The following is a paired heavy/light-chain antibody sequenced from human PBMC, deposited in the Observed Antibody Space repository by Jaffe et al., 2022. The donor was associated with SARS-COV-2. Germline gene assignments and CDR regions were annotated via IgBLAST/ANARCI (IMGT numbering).Light chain of an antibody. CDR2: SNN. CDR3: AAWDDGLNGL. CDR1: SSNIGSNT. Sequence: QSVLTQPPSASGTPGQRVTISCSGSSSNIGSNTVNWYQQLPGTAPKLLIYSNNQRPSGVPDRFSGSKSGTSASLAISGLQSEDEADYYCAAWDDGLNGLFGGGTKLTVL. V-gene: IGLV1-44*01. J-gene: IGLJ2*01.
Heavy chain of an antibody. J-gene: IGHJ4*02. CDR1: GFTFDDTT. CDR2: ISWDGGST. D-gene: IGHD6-19*01. CDR3: AKDIGAVAGHYYFDY. V-gene: IGHV3-43*01. Sequence: EVQLVESGGVVVQPGGSLRLSCAASGFTFDDTTMHWVRQAPGKGLEWVSLISWDGGSTYYADSVKGRFTISRDNSKNSLYLQMNSLRTEDTALYYCAKDIGAVAGHYYFDYWGQGTLVTVSS.